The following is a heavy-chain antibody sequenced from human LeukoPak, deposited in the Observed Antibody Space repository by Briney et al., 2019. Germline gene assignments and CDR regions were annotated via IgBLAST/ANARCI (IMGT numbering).Heavy chain of an antibody. CDR3: ARDGYYYDGSFEY. V-gene: IGHV4-38-2*02. CDR2: ISHSGSS. J-gene: IGHJ4*02. CDR1: GYSISSGYF. D-gene: IGHD3-22*01. Sequence: SETLSLTCAVSGYSISSGYFWAWIRQPPGKGLEWIASISHSGSSYSKPSLKSRVIISVDTSNNQFSLKLTSVTAADTATYYCARDGYYYDGSFEYWGQGIRVAVSS.